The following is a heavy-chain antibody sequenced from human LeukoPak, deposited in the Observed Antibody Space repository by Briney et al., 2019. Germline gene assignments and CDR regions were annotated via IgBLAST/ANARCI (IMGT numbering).Heavy chain of an antibody. CDR2: ISGSGGST. CDR3: AKGGEALRYFDWLLYF. CDR1: GSTFSSYA. J-gene: IGHJ4*02. D-gene: IGHD3-9*01. Sequence: GGSLRLSCAASGSTFSSYAMSWVRQAPGKGLEWVSAISGSGGSTYYADSVKGRFTISRDNSKNTLYLQMNSLRAEDTAVYYCAKGGEALRYFDWLLYFWGQGTLVTVSS. V-gene: IGHV3-23*01.